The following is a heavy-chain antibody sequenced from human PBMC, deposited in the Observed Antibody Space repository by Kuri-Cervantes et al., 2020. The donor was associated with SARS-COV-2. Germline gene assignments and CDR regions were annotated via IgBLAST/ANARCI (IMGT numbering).Heavy chain of an antibody. D-gene: IGHD3-22*01. V-gene: IGHV3-52*01. CDR3: VRGCSVITTTSAGY. CDR1: GFTFSSSW. Sequence: GESLKISCAASGFTFSSSWMHWVCQAPEKGLEWVADINCDGSEKYYVDSVKGRLTISRDNAKNSLYLQWNSLIAEDMSLYYCVRGCSVITTTSAGYWGQGTLVTVSS. J-gene: IGHJ4*02. CDR2: INCDGSEK.